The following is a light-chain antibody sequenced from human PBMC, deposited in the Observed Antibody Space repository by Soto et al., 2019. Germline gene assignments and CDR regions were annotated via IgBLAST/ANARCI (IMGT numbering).Light chain of an antibody. CDR3: QQYNSYSGM. J-gene: IGKJ1*01. CDR1: QTIGSW. V-gene: IGKV1-5*01. Sequence: DIQMTQSPSTLCATVGDRVSDTCRASQTIGSWLAWYQQKPGRAPKLLIFDASSLESGVPSRFSGNGSGTEFTLTISGLQPDDFASYYCQQYNSYSGMFGQGTKVDIK. CDR2: DAS.